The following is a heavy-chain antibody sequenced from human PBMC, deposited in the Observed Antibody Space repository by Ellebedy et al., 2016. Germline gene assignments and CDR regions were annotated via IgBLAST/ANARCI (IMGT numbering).Heavy chain of an antibody. Sequence: GGSLRLSCAASGFTFSDYYMSWIRQAPGKGLEWVSYINTGSSTMYYADSVKGRFTVSRDNAKNSLYLQMTSLRAEDTAVYYCGRDSSYGSSGYSDHAFHIWGQGTVVTVSS. CDR3: GRDSSYGSSGYSDHAFHI. D-gene: IGHD3-22*01. CDR1: GFTFSDYY. V-gene: IGHV3-11*04. J-gene: IGHJ3*02. CDR2: INTGSSTM.